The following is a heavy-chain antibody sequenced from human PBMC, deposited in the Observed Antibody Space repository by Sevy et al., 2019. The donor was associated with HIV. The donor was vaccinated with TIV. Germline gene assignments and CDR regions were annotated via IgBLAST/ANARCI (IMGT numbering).Heavy chain of an antibody. V-gene: IGHV3-64D*06. CDR3: LKGYNSHLNPFDY. CDR2: ISSNGGST. D-gene: IGHD5-12*01. J-gene: IGHJ4*02. CDR1: GFTFSSYA. Sequence: GGSLRLSCSASGFTFSSYAMHWVRQAPGKGLEYVSAISSNGGSTYYADSVKGRFTISRDNSKNTLYLQMSSLRAEVTAVYYCLKGYNSHLNPFDYWGQGTLVTVSS.